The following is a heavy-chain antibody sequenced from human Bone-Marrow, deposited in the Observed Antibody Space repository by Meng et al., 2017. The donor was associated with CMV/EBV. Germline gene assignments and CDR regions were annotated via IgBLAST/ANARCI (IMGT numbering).Heavy chain of an antibody. D-gene: IGHD3-16*02. CDR1: GFTFSSYD. V-gene: IGHV3-13*01. Sequence: GESLKISCAACGFTFSSYDMHWVRQATGKGLEWVSAIGTAGDTYYPGSVKGRFTISRDNAKNSLYLQMNSLRAEDTAVYYCASVDYVWGSYRYTASTSDYWGQGTLVTVSS. CDR2: IGTAGDT. J-gene: IGHJ4*02. CDR3: ASVDYVWGSYRYTASTSDY.